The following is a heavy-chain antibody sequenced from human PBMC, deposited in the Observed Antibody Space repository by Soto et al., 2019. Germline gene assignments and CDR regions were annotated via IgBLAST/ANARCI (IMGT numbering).Heavy chain of an antibody. D-gene: IGHD5-12*01. V-gene: IGHV1-69*13. CDR3: AREGSGYNF. CDR2: IVPVFGRP. Sequence: SVKVSCKASGRSFSNFGISCVRQAPGQVLEWMGGIVPVFGRPNYAQRFRGRLTITADESTSTGYMELISLRSDDTAVYYCAREGSGYNFWGQGTQVTVSS. J-gene: IGHJ4*02. CDR1: GRSFSNFG.